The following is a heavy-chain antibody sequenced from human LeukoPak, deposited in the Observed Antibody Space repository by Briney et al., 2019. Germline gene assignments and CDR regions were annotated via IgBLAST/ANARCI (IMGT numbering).Heavy chain of an antibody. Sequence: ASVKVSCKASGYTFTVYYMHCVRQAPGQGLEWMGWIYPNSGGTNYAQKFQGRVTMTRDTSISTAFMELSRLRSDDTAVYYCAREGAGDGYNFGFDYWGQGTLVTVSS. CDR3: AREGAGDGYNFGFDY. J-gene: IGHJ4*02. V-gene: IGHV1-2*02. CDR2: IYPNSGGT. D-gene: IGHD5-24*01. CDR1: GYTFTVYY.